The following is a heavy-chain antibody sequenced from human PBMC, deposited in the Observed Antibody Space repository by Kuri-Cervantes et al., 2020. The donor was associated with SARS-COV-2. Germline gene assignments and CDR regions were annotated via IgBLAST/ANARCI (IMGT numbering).Heavy chain of an antibody. CDR1: GFTFSSYA. D-gene: IGHD3-9*01. V-gene: IGHV3-30*04. CDR2: ISYDGTYR. J-gene: IGHJ6*03. Sequence: GGSLRLSCAASGFTFSSYAMHWVRQAPGKGLEWAALISYDGTYRFYADSVKGRFTISRDNSKNTLYLQMTSLRAEDTAIYYCAKDSLTGPNYFYYYMDVWGKGTTVTVSS. CDR3: AKDSLTGPNYFYYYMDV.